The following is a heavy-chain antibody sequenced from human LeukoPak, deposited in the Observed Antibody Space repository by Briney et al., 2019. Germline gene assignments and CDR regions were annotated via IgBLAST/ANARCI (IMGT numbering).Heavy chain of an antibody. V-gene: IGHV4-61*02. CDR1: GGSISSGSYY. Sequence: SETLSLTCTVSGGSISSGSYYWSWIRQPAGKGLEWIGRIYTSGGTNYNPSLKSRVTMSIDTSKNQFSLNLSSVTAADTAVYYCAREGDHYENDALFFHDGFDVWGHGTMVIVSA. CDR2: IYTSGGT. J-gene: IGHJ3*01. CDR3: AREGDHYENDALFFHDGFDV. D-gene: IGHD3-16*01.